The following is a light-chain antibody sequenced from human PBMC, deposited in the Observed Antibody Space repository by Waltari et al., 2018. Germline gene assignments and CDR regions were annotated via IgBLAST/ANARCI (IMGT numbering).Light chain of an antibody. CDR3: YSAADNNLV. V-gene: IGLV3-27*01. CDR1: VLAKKN. J-gene: IGLJ3*02. Sequence: SYELTQSSSVSVSQGQTARITCSGAVLAKKNGRWFQQKPGQAPVVVIYKDSERPSGIPERFSGYSSGSTVTLTISGAQVEDEADYYCYSAADNNLVFGGGTKLTVL. CDR2: KDS.